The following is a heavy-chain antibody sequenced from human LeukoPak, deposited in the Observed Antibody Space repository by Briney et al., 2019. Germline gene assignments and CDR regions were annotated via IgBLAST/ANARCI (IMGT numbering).Heavy chain of an antibody. J-gene: IGHJ5*02. CDR1: GYTFTSYD. Sequence: VASVKVSCKASGYTFTSYDINWVRQATGQGLEWMGWMNPNSGNTGYAQKFQGRVTMTRNTSISTAYMELSSLRSEDTAVHYCARGEVVVAATGEYDWFDPWGQGTLVTVSS. CDR2: MNPNSGNT. CDR3: ARGEVVVAATGEYDWFDP. D-gene: IGHD2-15*01. V-gene: IGHV1-8*01.